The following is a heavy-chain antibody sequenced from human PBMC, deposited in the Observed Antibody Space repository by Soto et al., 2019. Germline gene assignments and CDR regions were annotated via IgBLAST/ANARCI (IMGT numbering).Heavy chain of an antibody. V-gene: IGHV3-23*01. J-gene: IGHJ6*02. Sequence: GGSLRLSCAASGFTFSSYGMHWVRQAPGKXLEWVAVISGSGGSTYYADSVKGRFTISRDNSKNTLYLQMNSLRAEDTAVYYCAQGIGGCYGAGAGGCYDGMLVGGQEASVTVSS. D-gene: IGHD3-10*01. CDR3: AQGIGGCYGAGAGGCYDGMLV. CDR2: ISGSGGST. CDR1: GFTFSSYG.